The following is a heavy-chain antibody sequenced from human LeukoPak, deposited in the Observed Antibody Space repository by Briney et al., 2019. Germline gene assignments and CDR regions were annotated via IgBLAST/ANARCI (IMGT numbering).Heavy chain of an antibody. V-gene: IGHV4-59*01. J-gene: IGHJ4*02. CDR1: GGSISSYY. CDR2: IFYSGST. CDR3: ARGSISAPYTSNFDY. D-gene: IGHD3-16*01. Sequence: SETLSLTCTVSGGSISSYYWSWIRQPPGKGLEWIGYIFYSGSTNYNTSLKSRVTISVDTSKKQFSLKLSSVTAADTAVYYCARGSISAPYTSNFDYWGQGTLVTVSS.